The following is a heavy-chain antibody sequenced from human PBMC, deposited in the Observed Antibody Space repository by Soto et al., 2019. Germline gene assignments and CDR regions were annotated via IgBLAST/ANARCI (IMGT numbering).Heavy chain of an antibody. J-gene: IGHJ4*02. Sequence: ASVKVSCKASGYTFTSYGISWVRQAPGQGLEWMGWISAYNGNTNYAQKLQGRVTMTTDTSTSTAYMELRSLRSDDTAVYYCARGFEEYYDILTGYIDYWGQGTLVPSPQ. CDR3: ARGFEEYYDILTGYIDY. CDR1: GYTFTSYG. CDR2: ISAYNGNT. V-gene: IGHV1-18*01. D-gene: IGHD3-9*01.